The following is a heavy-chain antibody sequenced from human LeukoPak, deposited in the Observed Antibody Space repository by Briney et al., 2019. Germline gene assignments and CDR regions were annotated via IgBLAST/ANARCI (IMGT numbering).Heavy chain of an antibody. J-gene: IGHJ4*02. CDR2: IHHSGRS. D-gene: IGHD3-10*01. CDR3: ARGGNRFGGFYFDY. CDR1: ADSLSIGGHY. Sequence: SQTLSLTCTVSADSLSIGGHYWAWIRQFPGKGLESVGSIHHSGRSRHNPSLKDRVAISVDTSRKQFALKLSSVTAADTAMYYCARGGNRFGGFYFDYWGQGIQVIVSS. V-gene: IGHV4-31*03.